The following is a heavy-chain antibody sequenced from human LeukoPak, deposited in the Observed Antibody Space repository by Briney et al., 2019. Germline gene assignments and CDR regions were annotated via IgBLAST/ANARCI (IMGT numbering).Heavy chain of an antibody. Sequence: GESLKISCKGSGYSFTSYWISWVRQMPGKGLEWVGRIDPSDPYTNYSPSFQGHVTISADKSISTAYLQWSSLKASDTAMYYCARSPNGMVRAKYNWFDPWGQGTLVTVSS. CDR1: GYSFTSYW. V-gene: IGHV5-10-1*01. CDR3: ARSPNGMVRAKYNWFDP. D-gene: IGHD3-10*01. CDR2: IDPSDPYT. J-gene: IGHJ5*02.